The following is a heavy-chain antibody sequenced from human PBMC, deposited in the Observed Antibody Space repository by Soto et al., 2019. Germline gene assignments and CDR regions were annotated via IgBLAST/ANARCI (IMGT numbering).Heavy chain of an antibody. D-gene: IGHD3-10*01. CDR1: GDSVSSNSAA. CDR2: TYYRSKWYN. J-gene: IGHJ4*02. V-gene: IGHV6-1*01. CDR3: ARDLLHNYYGSGSPFDY. Sequence: SQSLSLTCAISGDSVSSNSAAWNWIRQSPSRGLEWLGRTYYRSKWYNDYAVSVKSRITINPDTSKNQFSLQLNSVTPEDTAVYYCARDLLHNYYGSGSPFDYWGQGTLVTVTS.